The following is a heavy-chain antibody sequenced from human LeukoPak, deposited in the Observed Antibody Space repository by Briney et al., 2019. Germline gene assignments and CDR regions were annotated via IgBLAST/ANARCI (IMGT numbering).Heavy chain of an antibody. J-gene: IGHJ4*02. CDR2: FHHRGTT. CDR1: GGSISTNTYY. Sequence: PSETLSLTCIVSGGSISTNTYYWGWIRLPPGKGLEWIGEFHHRGTTYYNPSLRSRVTISVDTSKNQFSLRLTSVTAADTAVYYCARVTYNGYQHFDYWGQGNLVTVS. CDR3: ARVTYNGYQHFDY. V-gene: IGHV4-39*07. D-gene: IGHD3-10*01.